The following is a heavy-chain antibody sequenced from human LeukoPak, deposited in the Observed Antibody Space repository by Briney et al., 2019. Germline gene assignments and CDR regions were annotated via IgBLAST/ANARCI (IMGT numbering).Heavy chain of an antibody. CDR1: GFTFSHYS. Sequence: GGSLRLSCVASGFTFSHYSMNWVRQAPGKGLEWVSVIYSGGSTYYADSVKGRFTISRDNSKNTLYLQMNSLRAEDTAVYYCARDAVVAGTGYYYYYGMDVWGQGTTVTVSS. J-gene: IGHJ6*02. CDR3: ARDAVVAGTGYYYYYGMDV. CDR2: IYSGGST. V-gene: IGHV3-53*01. D-gene: IGHD6-19*01.